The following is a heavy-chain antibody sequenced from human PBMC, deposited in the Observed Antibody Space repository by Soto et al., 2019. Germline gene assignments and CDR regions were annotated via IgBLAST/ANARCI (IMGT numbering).Heavy chain of an antibody. CDR3: ARGWADHYLYGMDV. Sequence: VQVLESGGRLVQPGGYLSLSCAASGFTLTTYAMTWVRQPPGKGLEWVSSMNRAGTSTSHADSVKGRFTTSRDNSKNTMYLEMNSLRAEDTAVYYGARGWADHYLYGMDVWGQGTTVIVSS. V-gene: IGHV3-23*01. J-gene: IGHJ6*02. CDR2: MNRAGTST. D-gene: IGHD3-10*01. CDR1: GFTLTTYA.